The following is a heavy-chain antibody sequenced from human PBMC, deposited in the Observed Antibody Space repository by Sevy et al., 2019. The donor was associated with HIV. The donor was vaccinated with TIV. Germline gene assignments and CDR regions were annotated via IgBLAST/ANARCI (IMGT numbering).Heavy chain of an antibody. CDR3: ASSMGAYYYGSGSLHADY. D-gene: IGHD3-10*01. CDR1: GFTFSSYW. CDR2: INSDGSST. J-gene: IGHJ4*02. Sequence: GGSLRLSCAASGFTFSSYWMHWVRQAPGKGLVWVSRINSDGSSTSYADSVKGRFTISRDNAKNTLYLQMNSLRAEDTAVYYCASSMGAYYYGSGSLHADYWGQGTLVTVSS. V-gene: IGHV3-74*01.